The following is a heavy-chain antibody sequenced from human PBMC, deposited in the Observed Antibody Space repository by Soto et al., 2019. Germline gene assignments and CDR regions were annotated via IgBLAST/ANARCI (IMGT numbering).Heavy chain of an antibody. J-gene: IGHJ3*02. D-gene: IGHD2-15*01. Sequence: PSETLSLTCAVYGGSFSGYYWSWIRQPPGKGLEWIGEINHSGSTNYNPSLKSRVTISVDTSKSQFSLKLSSVTAADTAVYYCARGEGYCSGGSCYAFDIWGQGTMVTVSS. V-gene: IGHV4-34*01. CDR2: INHSGST. CDR3: ARGEGYCSGGSCYAFDI. CDR1: GGSFSGYY.